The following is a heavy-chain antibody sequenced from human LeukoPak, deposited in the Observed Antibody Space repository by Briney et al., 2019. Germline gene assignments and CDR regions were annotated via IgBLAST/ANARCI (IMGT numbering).Heavy chain of an antibody. Sequence: GGSLRLSCGASGFSFRNFAMSWVRQAPGKGLEWVSLIGGRGDASYYADSVKGRFTISRDNSKNTLFLQMSSLRAEDTAVYYCAKGRGSGTWAKDYWGQGTLSPSPQ. V-gene: IGHV3-23*01. CDR1: GFSFRNFA. CDR2: IGGRGDAS. D-gene: IGHD3-16*01. J-gene: IGHJ4*02. CDR3: AKGRGSGTWAKDY.